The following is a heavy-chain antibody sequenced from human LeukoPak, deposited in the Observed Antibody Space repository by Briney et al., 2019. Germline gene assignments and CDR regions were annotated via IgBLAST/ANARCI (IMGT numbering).Heavy chain of an antibody. CDR2: IYYSGST. Sequence: SETLSLTCTVSGGSISSYYWSWIRQPPGKGLEWIGYIYYSGSTNYNPSLKSRVTISVDTSKNQFSLKLSSVTAADTAVYYCARVRGSWQLLDYWGQGTLVTVSS. CDR3: ARVRGSWQLLDY. CDR1: GGSISSYY. D-gene: IGHD6-6*01. V-gene: IGHV4-59*12. J-gene: IGHJ4*02.